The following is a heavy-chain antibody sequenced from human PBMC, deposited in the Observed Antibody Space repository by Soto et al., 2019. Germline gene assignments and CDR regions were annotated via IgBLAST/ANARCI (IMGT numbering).Heavy chain of an antibody. D-gene: IGHD5-18*01. V-gene: IGHV1-2*02. J-gene: IGHJ6*02. CDR3: ARGGYSYVPGFYYGMDV. CDR2: INPNSGGT. CDR1: GYTFTGCY. Sequence: SVKVYCKASGYTFTGCYMHWVRQAPGQGLEWMGWINPNSGGTNYAQKFQGRVTMTRDTSISTAYMELSRLRSDDTAVYYCARGGYSYVPGFYYGMDVWGQGTTVTVS.